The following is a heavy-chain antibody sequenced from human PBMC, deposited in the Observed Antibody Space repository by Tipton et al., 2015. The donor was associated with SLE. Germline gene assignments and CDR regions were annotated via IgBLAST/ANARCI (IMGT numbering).Heavy chain of an antibody. CDR2: ISYDGSNK. D-gene: IGHD3-10*01. Sequence: RSLRLSCAASGFTFSGYAMHWVRQAPGKGLEWVAIISYDGSNKYYADSVKGRFTISRDNSKNTLYLQMNSLRAEDTAVYYCAGADPLLRSAFDIWGQGTMVTVSS. J-gene: IGHJ3*02. CDR3: AGADPLLRSAFDI. V-gene: IGHV3-30*04. CDR1: GFTFSGYA.